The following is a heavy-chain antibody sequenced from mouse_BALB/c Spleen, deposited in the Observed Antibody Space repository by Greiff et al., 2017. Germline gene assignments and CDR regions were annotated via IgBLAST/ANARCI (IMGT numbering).Heavy chain of an antibody. V-gene: IGHV1-5*01. J-gene: IGHJ2*01. Sequence: EMQLQQSGTVLARPGASVKMSCKASGYSFTSYWMHWVKQRPGQGLEWIGAIYPGNSDTSYNQKFKGKAKLTAVTSASTAYMELSSLTNEDSAVYYCTDGYYVGFDYWGQGTTLTVSS. CDR3: TDGYYVGFDY. CDR1: GYSFTSYW. D-gene: IGHD2-3*01. CDR2: IYPGNSDT.